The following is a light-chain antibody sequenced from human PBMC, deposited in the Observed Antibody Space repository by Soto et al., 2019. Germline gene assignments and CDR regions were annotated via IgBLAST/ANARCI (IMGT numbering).Light chain of an antibody. CDR1: QSVSSSY. V-gene: IGKV3-20*01. Sequence: EIVLTQSPGTLSLSPGERATLSCRASQSVSSSYLAWYQQKPGQAPRLLIYGASSRATGIPDRFSGSGSGTDFTLTISGLEPEDFEVYYCQQYGSSPRYTFGQGPKLELK. J-gene: IGKJ2*01. CDR2: GAS. CDR3: QQYGSSPRYT.